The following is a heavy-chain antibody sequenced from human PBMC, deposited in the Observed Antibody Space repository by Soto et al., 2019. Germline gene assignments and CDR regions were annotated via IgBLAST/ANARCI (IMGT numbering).Heavy chain of an antibody. CDR2: IKSKVDSATT. J-gene: IGHJ4*02. CDR1: GFTFSNAW. Sequence: GGSLRLSCAASGFTFSNAWMSWVRQAPGKGLEWVGRIKSKVDSATTDYAAPVKGRFSISRGDSRNTLYLQMNSLKIEDTAVYSCPTDDPINRNWGQGTRVTFSS. CDR3: PTDDPINRN. V-gene: IGHV3-15*01.